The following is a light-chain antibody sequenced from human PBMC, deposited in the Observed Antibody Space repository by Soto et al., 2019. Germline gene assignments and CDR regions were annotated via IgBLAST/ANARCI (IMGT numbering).Light chain of an antibody. J-gene: IGLJ3*02. CDR2: EVS. CDR3: ATWDDSLSGWV. Sequence: QSALTQPASVSGSPGQSITISCTGTSSDVGGYNYVSWYQQHPGKAPKLMIYEVSNRPSRVSNRFSGSKSGNTASLTISGLRSEDEADYYCATWDDSLSGWVFGGGTKLTVL. CDR1: SSDVGGYNY. V-gene: IGLV2-14*01.